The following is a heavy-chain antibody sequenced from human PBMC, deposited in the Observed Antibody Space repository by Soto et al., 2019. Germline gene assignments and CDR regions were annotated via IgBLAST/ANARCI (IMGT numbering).Heavy chain of an antibody. CDR2: ITKTGTTI. D-gene: IGHD3-16*01. J-gene: IGHJ4*02. Sequence: QARLVESGGGLVEPGGSLRLSCTASGFTFGDFYMMWFRQAPGRGLEWISYITKTGTTIYYADPVKGRFSVSRDNARSSLYLQTNSLRAEDTAVYYCARPNWNSRGGVYNLWGQGTLVTVSS. V-gene: IGHV3-11*01. CDR3: ARPNWNSRGGVYNL. CDR1: GFTFGDFY.